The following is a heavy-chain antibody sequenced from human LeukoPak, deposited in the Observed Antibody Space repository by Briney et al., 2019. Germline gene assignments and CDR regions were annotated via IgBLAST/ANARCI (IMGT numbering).Heavy chain of an antibody. Sequence: PSETLSLTCAVYGGSFRGYYWSWIRQPPGKGLEWIGEINHSGSTNYNPSLKSRVTISVDTSKNQFSLKLSSVTAADTAVYYCARHSSSWYSNWFDPWGQGTLVTVSS. J-gene: IGHJ5*02. CDR3: ARHSSSWYSNWFDP. CDR1: GGSFRGYY. D-gene: IGHD6-13*01. V-gene: IGHV4-34*01. CDR2: INHSGST.